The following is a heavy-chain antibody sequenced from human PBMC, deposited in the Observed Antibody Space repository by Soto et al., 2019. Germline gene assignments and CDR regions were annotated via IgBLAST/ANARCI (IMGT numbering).Heavy chain of an antibody. D-gene: IGHD1-26*01. CDR2: IYYSGST. Sequence: SETLSLTCTVSGGSISSYYWSWIRQPPGKGLEWIGYIYYSGSTNYNPSLKSRVTISVDTSKNQFSLKLSSVTAADTAVYYCARVVYFKSNDAFDIWGQGTMVTVSS. J-gene: IGHJ3*02. CDR1: GGSISSYY. V-gene: IGHV4-59*01. CDR3: ARVVYFKSNDAFDI.